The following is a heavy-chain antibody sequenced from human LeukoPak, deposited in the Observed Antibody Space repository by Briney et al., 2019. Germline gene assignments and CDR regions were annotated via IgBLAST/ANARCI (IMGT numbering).Heavy chain of an antibody. D-gene: IGHD2-2*01. CDR2: IYYSGST. CDR3: ARATPILGYCSSTSCYVDAFDI. V-gene: IGHV4-39*01. CDR1: GGSISSSSYY. J-gene: IGHJ3*02. Sequence: TSETLSLTCTVSGGSISSSSYYWGWIHQPPGKGLEWIGSIYYSGSTYYNPSLKSRVTISVDTSKNQFSLKLSSVTAADTAVYYCARATPILGYCSSTSCYVDAFDIWGQGTMVTVSS.